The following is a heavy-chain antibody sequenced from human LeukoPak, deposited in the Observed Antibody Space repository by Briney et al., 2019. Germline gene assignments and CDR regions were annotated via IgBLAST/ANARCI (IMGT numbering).Heavy chain of an antibody. D-gene: IGHD3-22*01. CDR3: ARQGIDSSGHLDY. J-gene: IGHJ4*02. V-gene: IGHV4-39*01. CDR1: GGSISSSSYY. CDR2: IYYSGST. Sequence: SETLSLTCTVSGGSISSSSYYWGWIRQPPGKGLEWIGSIYYSGSTYCNPSLKSRVTISADTSKNQFSLKLSSVTAADTAVYYCARQGIDSSGHLDYWGQGTLVTVSS.